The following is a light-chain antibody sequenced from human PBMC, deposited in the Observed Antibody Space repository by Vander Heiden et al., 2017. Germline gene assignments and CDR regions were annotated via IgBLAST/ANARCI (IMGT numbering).Light chain of an antibody. CDR1: SSDFGSYNY. J-gene: IGLJ1*01. CDR2: DVS. V-gene: IGLV2-14*03. CDR3: SSDTSSSTRV. Sequence: QSALPQPASVSASPVQSITTCCTGTSSDFGSYNYVSCHQKQPGKALKLMIYDVSKRPSGVSNRFSGSKSGNTASLTSSGLQAEDEADYYCSSDTSSSTRVFGTGTKVTVL.